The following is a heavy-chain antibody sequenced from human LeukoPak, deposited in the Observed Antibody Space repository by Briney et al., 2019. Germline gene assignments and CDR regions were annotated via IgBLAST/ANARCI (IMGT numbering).Heavy chain of an antibody. D-gene: IGHD4-23*01. Sequence: PSETLSLTCAVYGVSFSGYHWNWLRQSQEKGLEWVGEINDRGHTNYNPSLRSRVTISVDTSKQQFSLRLTSVTAADTAVYYCARDPTTEVNLPYYFDFWGQGTLVAVSS. J-gene: IGHJ4*02. CDR3: ARDPTTEVNLPYYFDF. V-gene: IGHV4-34*01. CDR1: GVSFSGYH. CDR2: INDRGHT.